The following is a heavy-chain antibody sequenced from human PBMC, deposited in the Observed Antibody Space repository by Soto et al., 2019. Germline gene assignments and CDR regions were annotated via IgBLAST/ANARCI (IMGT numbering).Heavy chain of an antibody. CDR2: INHSGST. D-gene: IGHD3-22*01. J-gene: IGHJ4*02. Sequence: SETLSLTCAVYGGSFSGYYWSWIRQPPGKGLEWIGEINHSGSTNYNPSLKSRVTISVDTSKNQFSLKLSSVTAADTAVYYCARASFGYYDSSGYLGYWGQGTLVTVSS. CDR1: GGSFSGYY. CDR3: ARASFGYYDSSGYLGY. V-gene: IGHV4-34*01.